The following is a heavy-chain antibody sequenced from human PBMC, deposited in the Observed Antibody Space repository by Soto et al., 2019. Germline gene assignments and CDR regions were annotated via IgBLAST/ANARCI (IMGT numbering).Heavy chain of an antibody. CDR3: ARHNSAYYRYNWFDP. Sequence: QVQLVQSGAEVKKPGASVKVSCKAFGYTFTDYGFSWVRQAPGQGLEWMGWISPYNGNTRYAQKLQDRVTMTTDTSTNTAYMELRSPRSDDTAMYYCARHNSAYYRYNWFDPWGQGTLVTVSS. CDR1: GYTFTDYG. V-gene: IGHV1-18*01. D-gene: IGHD3-22*01. CDR2: ISPYNGNT. J-gene: IGHJ5*02.